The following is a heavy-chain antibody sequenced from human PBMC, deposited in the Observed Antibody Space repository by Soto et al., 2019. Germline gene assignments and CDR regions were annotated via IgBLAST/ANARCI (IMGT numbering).Heavy chain of an antibody. D-gene: IGHD5-12*01. CDR2: IIPIFGTA. V-gene: IGHV1-69*13. CDR3: ARDTTYSIEMATIKAWNFDY. J-gene: IGHJ4*02. Sequence: SVKVSCKASGGTFSSYAISWVRQAPGQGLEWMGGIIPIFGTANYAQKFQGRVTITADESTSTAYMELSSLRSEDTAVYYCARDTTYSIEMATIKAWNFDYWGQGTLVTVYS. CDR1: GGTFSSYA.